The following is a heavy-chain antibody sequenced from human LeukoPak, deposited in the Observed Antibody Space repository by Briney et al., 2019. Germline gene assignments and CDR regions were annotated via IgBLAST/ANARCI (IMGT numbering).Heavy chain of an antibody. CDR1: GGSISSYY. CDR2: IYYSGST. V-gene: IGHV4-59*08. D-gene: IGHD6-19*01. J-gene: IGHJ4*02. CDR3: ARHLYSSGWFFDY. Sequence: SETLSLTCTVSGGSISSYYWGWIRQPPGKGLEWIGYIYYSGSTNYNPSLKSRVTISVDTSKNQFSLKLSSVTAADTAVYYCARHLYSSGWFFDYWGQGTLVTVSS.